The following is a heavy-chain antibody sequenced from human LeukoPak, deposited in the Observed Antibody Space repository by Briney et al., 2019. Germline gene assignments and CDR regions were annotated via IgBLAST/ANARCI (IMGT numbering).Heavy chain of an antibody. CDR2: ISYDGSNK. V-gene: IGHV3-30*03. Sequence: GRSLRLSCAASGFTFDDYAMHWVRQAPGKGLEWVAVISYDGSNKYYADSVKGRFTISRDNSKNTLYLQMNSLRAEDTAVYYCALPGYDSSGYYLGYWGQGTLVTVSS. CDR3: ALPGYDSSGYYLGY. J-gene: IGHJ4*02. D-gene: IGHD3-22*01. CDR1: GFTFDDYA.